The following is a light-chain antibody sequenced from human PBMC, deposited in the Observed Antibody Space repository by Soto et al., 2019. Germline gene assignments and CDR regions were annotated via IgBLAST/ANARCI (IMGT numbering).Light chain of an antibody. Sequence: QSALTQPASVSGSPGQSITISCTGTSSDVGSYNLVSWYQQHPGKAPKLMIYEVSKRPSGVSNRFSGSKSGNTASLTISGLQAEDEADYYCCSYAGSSPLYGFGTGTKVTVL. CDR1: SSDVGSYNL. CDR3: CSYAGSSPLYG. CDR2: EVS. V-gene: IGLV2-23*02. J-gene: IGLJ1*01.